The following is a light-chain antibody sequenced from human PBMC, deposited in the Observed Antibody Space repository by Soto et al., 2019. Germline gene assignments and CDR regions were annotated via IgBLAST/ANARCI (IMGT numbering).Light chain of an antibody. CDR2: AAS. J-gene: IGKJ1*01. CDR1: QSISSD. V-gene: IGKV1-39*01. Sequence: DIQMTQSPFSLSASVADRVTITCRTSQSISSDLNWYQQKAGKAPKLLIYAASSLQSGVPSRFSGSGSGTDFTLTISSLQPEDFATYYCQQSYSTPAFGQGTKVDIK. CDR3: QQSYSTPA.